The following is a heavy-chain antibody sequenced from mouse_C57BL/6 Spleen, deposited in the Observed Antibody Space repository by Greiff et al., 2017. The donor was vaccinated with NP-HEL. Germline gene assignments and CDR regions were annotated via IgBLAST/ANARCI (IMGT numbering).Heavy chain of an antibody. J-gene: IGHJ4*01. CDR3: AAEEIYYRKGYAMDD. Sequence: QVQLQQSGAELARPGASVKLSCKASGYTFTSYGISWVKQRTGQGLEWIGEIYPRSGNTYYNEKFKGKATLTAAKSSSTAYMELRSLTSESSAVYVCAAEEIYYRKGYAMDDWGKGTTVTVAS. CDR2: IYPRSGNT. CDR1: GYTFTSYG. D-gene: IGHD2-14*01. V-gene: IGHV1-81*01.